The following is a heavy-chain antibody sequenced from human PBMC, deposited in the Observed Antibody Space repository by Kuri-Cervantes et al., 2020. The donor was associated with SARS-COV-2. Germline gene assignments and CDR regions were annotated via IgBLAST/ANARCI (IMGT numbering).Heavy chain of an antibody. Sequence: GESLKISCAASGFTFDDYGMSWVRQAPGKGLEWVSGINWNGGSTGYADSVKGRFTISRDNAKNSLYLQMNSLRAEDTAVYYCAKYWGVVVPAAIDWGQGTLVTVSS. J-gene: IGHJ4*02. CDR3: AKYWGVVVPAAID. V-gene: IGHV3-20*04. CDR1: GFTFDDYG. CDR2: INWNGGST. D-gene: IGHD2-2*01.